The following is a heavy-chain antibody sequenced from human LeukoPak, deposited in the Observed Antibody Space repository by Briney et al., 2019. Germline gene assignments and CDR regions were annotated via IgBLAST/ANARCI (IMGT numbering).Heavy chain of an antibody. CDR2: ISGSGGST. Sequence: GGSLRLCCAASGFTFSSYAMSWGRQAPGNGLEWVSAISGSGGSTYYADSVKGRFTISRDNSKNTLYLQMNSLRAEDTAVYYCAKDVTPSVVVAASFFDYWGQGALVTASS. V-gene: IGHV3-23*01. CDR1: GFTFSSYA. D-gene: IGHD2-15*01. CDR3: AKDVTPSVVVAASFFDY. J-gene: IGHJ4*02.